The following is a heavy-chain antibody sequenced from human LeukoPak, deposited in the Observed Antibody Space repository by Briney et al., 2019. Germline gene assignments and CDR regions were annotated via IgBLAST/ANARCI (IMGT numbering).Heavy chain of an antibody. CDR1: GGSFSGYY. CDR2: IKYSGVS. Sequence: PSETLSLTCAVYGGSFSGYYWSWIRQSPEKGLEWIGEIKYSGVSNSNPSLKSRLTISVDTSKTQFSLHLRSMTAADTAVYYCARKSVETSGRQPYDYWGQGTLVTVSS. J-gene: IGHJ4*02. D-gene: IGHD2-15*01. V-gene: IGHV4-34*01. CDR3: ARKSVETSGRQPYDY.